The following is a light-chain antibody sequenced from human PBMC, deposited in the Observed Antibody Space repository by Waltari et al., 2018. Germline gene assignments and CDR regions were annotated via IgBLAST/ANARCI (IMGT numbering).Light chain of an antibody. CDR3: CAFAGRGFYV. J-gene: IGLJ1*01. CDR2: EVS. Sequence: SALTQPASVSGSPGQSITLPCTEITSDVGSYPLLSWYQRHPGGAPKLLIYEVSKRPAGVCTRFSGAKSGKTASLASSGLRAEDEAEYYCCAFAGRGFYVVETGTRDTVL. CDR1: TSDVGSYPL. V-gene: IGLV2-23*02.